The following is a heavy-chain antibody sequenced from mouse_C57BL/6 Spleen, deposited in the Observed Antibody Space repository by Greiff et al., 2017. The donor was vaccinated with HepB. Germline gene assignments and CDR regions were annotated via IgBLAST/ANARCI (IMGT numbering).Heavy chain of an antibody. CDR2: IDPETGGT. CDR3: TRVGYYED. D-gene: IGHD2-3*01. CDR1: GYTFTDYE. V-gene: IGHV1-15*01. J-gene: IGHJ2*01. Sequence: VKLMESGAELVRPGASVTLSCKASGYTFTDYEMHWVKQTPVHGLEWIGAIDPETGGTAYNQKFKGKAILTADKSSSTAYMELRSLTSEDSAVYYCTRVGYYEDWGQGTTLTVSS.